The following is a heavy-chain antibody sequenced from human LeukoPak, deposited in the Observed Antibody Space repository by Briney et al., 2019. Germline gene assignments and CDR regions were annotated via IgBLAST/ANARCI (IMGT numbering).Heavy chain of an antibody. CDR2: ISAISSSST. J-gene: IGHJ4*02. D-gene: IGHD3-9*01. CDR1: GFTFSSYS. Sequence: GGSLRLSCAASGFTFSSYSMDWVRQAPGKGLEWVSYISAISSSSTYYADSVKGRFTISRDNAKNSLYLQMNSLRAEDTAVYYCARSEPQYYDILTSPHYWGQGTLVTVSS. CDR3: ARSEPQYYDILTSPHY. V-gene: IGHV3-48*04.